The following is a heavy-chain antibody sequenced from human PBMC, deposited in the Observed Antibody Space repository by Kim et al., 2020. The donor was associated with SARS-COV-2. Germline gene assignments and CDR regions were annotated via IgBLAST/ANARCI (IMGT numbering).Heavy chain of an antibody. D-gene: IGHD6-19*01. CDR2: INAYSGNT. Sequence: ASVKVSCKASGYTFTSYGISWVRQAPGQGLEWMGWINAYSGNTNYAQKLQGRVTMTTDTSTSTAYMELRSLRSDDTAVYYCARGHWKSSGWYGFYYYYGMDVWGQGTTVTVSS. J-gene: IGHJ6*02. CDR1: GYTFTSYG. V-gene: IGHV1-18*04. CDR3: ARGHWKSSGWYGFYYYYGMDV.